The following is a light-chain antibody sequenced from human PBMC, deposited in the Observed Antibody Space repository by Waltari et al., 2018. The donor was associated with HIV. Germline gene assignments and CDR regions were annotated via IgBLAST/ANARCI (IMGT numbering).Light chain of an antibody. CDR1: SSDVGDYNY. J-gene: IGLJ2*01. CDR3: SSYTSGSVV. Sequence: QSALTQPASVSGSPGQSITISCTGTSSDVGDYNYVSWYQQHPGKAPKLMIYEVSNRPSVVPTRFSGSKSGNTASLTISGLQAEDEADYYCSSYTSGSVVFGGGTKLTVL. V-gene: IGLV2-14*01. CDR2: EVS.